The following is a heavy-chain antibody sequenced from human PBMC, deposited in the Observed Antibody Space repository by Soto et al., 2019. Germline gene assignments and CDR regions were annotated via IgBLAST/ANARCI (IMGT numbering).Heavy chain of an antibody. Sequence: QVQLQESGPGLVKPSGTLSLTCAVSGGSISSSNWWSWVRQPPGKGLEWIGEIYHSGSTNYNPSLKRRVTISVDKSKNQFSLKLSSVTAADTAVYYCASLSFQYYYDSSGYFGLDYWGQGTLVTVSS. CDR1: GGSISSSNW. D-gene: IGHD3-22*01. CDR3: ASLSFQYYYDSSGYFGLDY. CDR2: IYHSGST. V-gene: IGHV4-4*02. J-gene: IGHJ4*02.